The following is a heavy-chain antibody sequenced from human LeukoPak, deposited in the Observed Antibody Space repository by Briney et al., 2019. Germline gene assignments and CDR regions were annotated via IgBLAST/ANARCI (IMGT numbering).Heavy chain of an antibody. J-gene: IGHJ4*02. CDR2: ICPGDSDT. Sequence: GESLKISCEGSGYWFTSYWIGWVRQMPGKGLEWMGVICPGDSDTIYSPSFQGQVTISVDKSMRTAYLQWSSLKASDTAIYYCARHLRVGRIAPFDFWGQGTLVTVSS. D-gene: IGHD1-26*01. CDR1: GYWFTSYW. V-gene: IGHV5-51*01. CDR3: ARHLRVGRIAPFDF.